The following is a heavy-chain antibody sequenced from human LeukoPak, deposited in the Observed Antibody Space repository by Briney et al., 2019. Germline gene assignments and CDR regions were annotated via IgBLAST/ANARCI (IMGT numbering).Heavy chain of an antibody. D-gene: IGHD3-22*01. CDR1: GGSISSYY. J-gene: IGHJ4*02. Sequence: SETLSLTCTVSGGSISSYYWSWIRQPPGKGLEWIGYIYHSGSTYYNPSHKSRVTMSVDTSKNQFSLKLSSVTAADTAVYYCVRDVNYYESSGYSRGFDYWGQGTLVTVSS. CDR3: VRDVNYYESSGYSRGFDY. V-gene: IGHV4-30-4*01. CDR2: IYHSGST.